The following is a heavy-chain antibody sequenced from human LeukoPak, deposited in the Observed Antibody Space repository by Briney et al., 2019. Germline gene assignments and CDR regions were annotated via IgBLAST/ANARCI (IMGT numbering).Heavy chain of an antibody. D-gene: IGHD2-2*01. CDR2: INHSGST. J-gene: IGHJ6*02. V-gene: IGHV4-34*01. Sequence: SETLSLTCAVYGGSFSGYYWSWIRQPPGKGLEWIGEINHSGSTNYNPSLKSRVTISVDTSKNQFSLKLSSVTAADTAVYYCARGAIGVVVVPANYYYGMDVWGQGTTVTVSS. CDR3: ARGAIGVVVVPANYYYGMDV. CDR1: GGSFSGYY.